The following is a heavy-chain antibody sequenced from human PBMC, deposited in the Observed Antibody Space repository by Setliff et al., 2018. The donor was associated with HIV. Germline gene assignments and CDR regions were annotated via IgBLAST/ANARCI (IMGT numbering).Heavy chain of an antibody. CDR2: VNPYTGDT. J-gene: IGHJ3*02. Sequence: GASVKVSCKTSGYTFVGYYIHWVRLAPGQGLEWMGRVNPYTGDTDYGQRFQGRVSMTRDTSINTAYMELSRLRSDDTAVYYCATRSLRSGELLFLGDTFDIWGQGTMVTVSS. CDR3: ATRSLRSGELLFLGDTFDI. D-gene: IGHD3-10*01. CDR1: GYTFVGYY. V-gene: IGHV1-2*06.